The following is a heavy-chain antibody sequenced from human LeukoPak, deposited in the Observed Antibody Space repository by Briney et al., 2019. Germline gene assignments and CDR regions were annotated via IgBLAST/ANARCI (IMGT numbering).Heavy chain of an antibody. Sequence: GGSLRLSCAASGFTFSSYAMHWVRQAPGKGLEWVAVISYDGSNKYYADSVKGRFTISRDNSKNTLYLQMNSLRAEDTAVYYCARDPALRDYFDYWGQGPLVTVSS. V-gene: IGHV3-30*04. CDR2: ISYDGSNK. CDR1: GFTFSSYA. CDR3: ARDPALRDYFDY. J-gene: IGHJ4*02. D-gene: IGHD2-15*01.